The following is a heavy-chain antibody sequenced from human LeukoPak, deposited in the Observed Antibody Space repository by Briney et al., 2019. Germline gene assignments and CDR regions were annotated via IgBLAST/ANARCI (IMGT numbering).Heavy chain of an antibody. D-gene: IGHD3-22*01. J-gene: IGHJ4*02. Sequence: GGSLRLSCAASGFTFSSYAMSWARQAPGKGLEWVSAISGSGGSTYYADSVKGRFTISRDNSKNTLYLQMNSLRAEDTAVYYCAKGPGNYYDSSGYIDYWGQGTLVTVSS. CDR2: ISGSGGST. CDR3: AKGPGNYYDSSGYIDY. V-gene: IGHV3-23*01. CDR1: GFTFSSYA.